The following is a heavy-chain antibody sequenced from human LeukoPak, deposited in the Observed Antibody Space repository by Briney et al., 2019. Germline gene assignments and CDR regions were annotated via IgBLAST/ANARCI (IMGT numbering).Heavy chain of an antibody. CDR3: ARGTLPDYYYYGMDV. D-gene: IGHD3-10*01. CDR1: GGTFSSYA. CDR2: IIPILGIA. J-gene: IGHJ6*02. Sequence: SVKVSCKASGGTFSSYAISWVRQAPGQGLEWMGRIIPILGIANYAQKFQGRVTITADKSTSTAYMELSSLRSEDTAVYYCARGTLPDYYYYGMDVWGQGTTVTVSS. V-gene: IGHV1-69*04.